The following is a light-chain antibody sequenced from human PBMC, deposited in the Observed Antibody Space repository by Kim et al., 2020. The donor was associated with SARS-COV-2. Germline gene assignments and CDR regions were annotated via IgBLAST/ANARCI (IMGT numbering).Light chain of an antibody. J-gene: IGKJ5*01. CDR3: QQYHSYPIT. CDR2: AAS. Sequence: ASVGGSVTITCRASQGISNYLGWFQQNPGKAPKSLIYAASSLHIGVPSKFSGSGSGTDFTLIISSLQPEDFATYYCQQYHSYPITFGQGTRLEIK. CDR1: QGISNY. V-gene: IGKV1-16*02.